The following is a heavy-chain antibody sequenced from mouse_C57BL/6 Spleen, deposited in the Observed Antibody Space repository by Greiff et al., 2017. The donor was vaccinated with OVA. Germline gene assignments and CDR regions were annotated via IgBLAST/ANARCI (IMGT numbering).Heavy chain of an antibody. CDR2: IDPSDSYT. CDR3: ARSGPETAQATLAY. D-gene: IGHD3-2*02. Sequence: VQLQQSGAELVMPGASVKLSCKASGYTFTSYWMHWVKQRPGQGLEWIGEIDPSDSYTNYNQKFKGKSTLTVDKSSSTAYMQLSSLTSEDSAVYYCARSGPETAQATLAYWGQGTLVTVSA. V-gene: IGHV1-69*01. CDR1: GYTFTSYW. J-gene: IGHJ3*01.